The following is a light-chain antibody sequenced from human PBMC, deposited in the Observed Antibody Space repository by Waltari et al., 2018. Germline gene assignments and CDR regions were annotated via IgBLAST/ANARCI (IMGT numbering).Light chain of an antibody. CDR2: TAS. Sequence: DIQMTQSPSSLSASVGDRVTISCRASQSITGYLNWYQQKPGQAPKLLVYTASSLQSGIPLRFSGSGSGTDFTLTISSLQPEDFATYYCQRYDGPASGTFGQGTKVEIK. V-gene: IGKV1-39*01. J-gene: IGKJ1*01. CDR1: QSITGY. CDR3: QRYDGPASGT.